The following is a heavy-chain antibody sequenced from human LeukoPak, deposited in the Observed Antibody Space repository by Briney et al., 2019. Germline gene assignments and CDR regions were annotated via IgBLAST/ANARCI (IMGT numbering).Heavy chain of an antibody. CDR3: ARGLAVAALEYFQH. V-gene: IGHV1-69*01. CDR2: IIPIFGTA. CDR1: GGTFSSYA. J-gene: IGHJ1*01. Sequence: SVKVSCKASGGTFSSYAISWVRQAPGQGLEWMGGIIPIFGTANYAQKFQGRVTITADEPTSTAYMELSSLRSEDTAVYYCARGLAVAALEYFQHWGQGTLVTVSP. D-gene: IGHD6-19*01.